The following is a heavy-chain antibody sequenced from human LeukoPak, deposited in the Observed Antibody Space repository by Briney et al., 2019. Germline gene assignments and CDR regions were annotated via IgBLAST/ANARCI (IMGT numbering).Heavy chain of an antibody. V-gene: IGHV3-23*01. D-gene: IGHD3-9*01. J-gene: IGHJ5*02. Sequence: GGSLRLSCAASGFPLSSYAMNWVRQAPGKGREWVSAISGSGGNTYYADSVKGRFTISRDNSKNTLYLQMNSLRAEDTAVYYCAKEAYYDILTGPCWFDPWGQGTLVTVSS. CDR1: GFPLSSYA. CDR2: ISGSGGNT. CDR3: AKEAYYDILTGPCWFDP.